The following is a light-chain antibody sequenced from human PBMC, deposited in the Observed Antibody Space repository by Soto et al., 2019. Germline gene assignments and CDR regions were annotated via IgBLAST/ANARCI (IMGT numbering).Light chain of an antibody. J-gene: IGKJ1*01. V-gene: IGKV1-27*01. CDR2: AAS. CDR3: QQSYSTPWT. Sequence: DIQMTQSPSSLSASVGDRVTITCQASQGISNYLAWYQQKPGKVPKLLIYAASTLQSGVPSRFSGSGSGRDFTLTINWLQPEDFATYYCQQSYSTPWTFGQGTKVDIK. CDR1: QGISNY.